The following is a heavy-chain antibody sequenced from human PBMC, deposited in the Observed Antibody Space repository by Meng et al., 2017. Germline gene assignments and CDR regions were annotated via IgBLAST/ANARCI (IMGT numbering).Heavy chain of an antibody. CDR1: GGTFSSYA. J-gene: IGHJ3*02. Sequence: QVRRGESGAEVKKPGSSVKVSCKASGGTFSSYAISWVRQAPGQGLEWMGGIIPIFGTANYAQKFQGRVTITTDESTSTAYMELSSLRSEDTAVYYCARVGSSWSHDAFDIWGQGTMVTVSS. CDR2: IIPIFGTA. CDR3: ARVGSSWSHDAFDI. V-gene: IGHV1-69*01. D-gene: IGHD6-13*01.